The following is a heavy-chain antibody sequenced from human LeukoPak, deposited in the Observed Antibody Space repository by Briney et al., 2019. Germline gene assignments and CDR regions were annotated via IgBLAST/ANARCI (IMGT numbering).Heavy chain of an antibody. J-gene: IGHJ5*02. D-gene: IGHD3-22*01. V-gene: IGHV3-23*01. CDR1: AFTFSNYA. Sequence: PGGSLRLSCAASAFTFSNYAMTWVRQAPGKGLEWVSLISGSGSSTYYADSVKGRFTISRDNAKNTLNLQMNSLRAEDTAVYYCARDLGQYYDTSDNWFDPWGQGTLVTVSS. CDR3: ARDLGQYYDTSDNWFDP. CDR2: ISGSGSST.